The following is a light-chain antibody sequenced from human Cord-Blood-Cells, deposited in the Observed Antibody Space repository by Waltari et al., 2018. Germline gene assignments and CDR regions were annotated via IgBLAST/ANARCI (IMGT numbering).Light chain of an antibody. CDR3: SSYAGSNNLV. J-gene: IGLJ2*01. V-gene: IGLV2-8*01. CDR1: SSDVGGYNY. CDR2: EVS. Sequence: QSALTRPPSASGSPGQSVTISCTGTSSDVGGYNYVSWYQQHPGKAPKLMIYEVSKRPSGGPYLFSGSKSGNTASLTVSGLQAEDEADYYCSSYAGSNNLVFGGGTKLTVL.